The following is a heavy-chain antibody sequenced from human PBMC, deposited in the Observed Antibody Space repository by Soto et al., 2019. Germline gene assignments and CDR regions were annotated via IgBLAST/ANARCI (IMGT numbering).Heavy chain of an antibody. J-gene: IGHJ4*02. Sequence: SETLSLTCAVYGGSFSGYYWSWIRQPPGKGLEWIGEINHSGSTNYNPSLKSRVTISVDTSKNQFSLKLSSVTAADTAVYYCARGLEVGGGNDYWGQGTLVTVSS. CDR2: INHSGST. D-gene: IGHD3-16*01. V-gene: IGHV4-34*01. CDR1: GGSFSGYY. CDR3: ARGLEVGGGNDY.